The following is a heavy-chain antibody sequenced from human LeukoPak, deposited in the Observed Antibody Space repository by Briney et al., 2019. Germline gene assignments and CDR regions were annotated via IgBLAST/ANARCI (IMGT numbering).Heavy chain of an antibody. CDR1: GFAFSSYA. CDR2: ISGSGGST. J-gene: IGHJ4*02. V-gene: IGHV3-23*01. CDR3: AKSDSSGWYYFDY. Sequence: GTSLRLSCAASGFAFSSYAMHWVRQAPGKGLEWVSAISGSGGSTYYADSVKGRFTISRDNPKNTLYLQMNSLRAEDTAVYYCAKSDSSGWYYFDYWGQGTLVTVSS. D-gene: IGHD6-19*01.